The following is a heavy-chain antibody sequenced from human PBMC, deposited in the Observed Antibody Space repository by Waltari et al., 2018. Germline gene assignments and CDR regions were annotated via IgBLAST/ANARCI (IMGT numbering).Heavy chain of an antibody. Sequence: QVQLQQWGAGLLKPSETLSLTCAVYGGSFSGYYWSWIRQPPGKGLEWIGEINHSGSTTYNPSLKSRVTISVDTSKNQFSLKLSSVTAADTAVYYCARRGVAAAGTDYYGMDVWGQGTTVTVSS. V-gene: IGHV4-34*01. J-gene: IGHJ6*02. D-gene: IGHD6-13*01. CDR2: INHSGST. CDR3: ARRGVAAAGTDYYGMDV. CDR1: GGSFSGYY.